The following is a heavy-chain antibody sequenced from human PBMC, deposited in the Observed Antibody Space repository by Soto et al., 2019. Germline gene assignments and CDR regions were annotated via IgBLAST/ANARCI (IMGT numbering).Heavy chain of an antibody. D-gene: IGHD3-10*01. V-gene: IGHV4-59*01. Sequence: SETLSLTCTVSGGSISSYYWSWIRQPPGKGLEWIGYIYYSGSTNYNPSLKSRVTISVDTSKNQFSLKLSSVTAADTAVYYCARGPDYYGSRSPSGYYYYGMDVWGQGTTVTVSS. J-gene: IGHJ6*02. CDR1: GGSISSYY. CDR3: ARGPDYYGSRSPSGYYYYGMDV. CDR2: IYYSGST.